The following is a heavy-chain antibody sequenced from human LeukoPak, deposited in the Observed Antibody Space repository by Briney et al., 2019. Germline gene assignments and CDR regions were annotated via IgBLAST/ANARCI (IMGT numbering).Heavy chain of an antibody. D-gene: IGHD2-2*01. CDR2: INPSGGST. V-gene: IGHV1-46*01. Sequence: ASVKVSCKASGYTFTSYYMHWVRQAPGQGLEWKGIINPSGGSTSYAQKFQGRVTMTRDTSTSTVYMELSSLRSEDTAVYYCARAGSSTSRILYWFDPWGQGTLVTVSS. CDR3: ARAGSSTSRILYWFDP. J-gene: IGHJ5*02. CDR1: GYTFTSYY.